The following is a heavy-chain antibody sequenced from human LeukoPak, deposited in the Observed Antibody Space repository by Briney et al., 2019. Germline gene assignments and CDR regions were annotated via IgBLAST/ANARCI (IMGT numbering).Heavy chain of an antibody. V-gene: IGHV3-23*01. CDR1: GFTFSSYA. D-gene: IGHD3-16*01. CDR2: IGGSGGST. Sequence: PGGSLRLSCAASGFTFSSYAMSWVRQAPGKGLEWVSAIGGSGGSTYYADSVKGRFTISRDNSKNTLYLQMNSLRAEDTAVYYCAKSHYDYVWGSPDSVNWFDPWGQGTLVTVSS. J-gene: IGHJ5*02. CDR3: AKSHYDYVWGSPDSVNWFDP.